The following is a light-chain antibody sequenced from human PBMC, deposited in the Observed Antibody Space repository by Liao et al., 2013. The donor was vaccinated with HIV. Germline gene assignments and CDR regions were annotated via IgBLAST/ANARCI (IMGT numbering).Light chain of an antibody. CDR1: KLGDKY. V-gene: IGLV3-1*01. Sequence: SYEVTQPPSVSVSPGQTATITCSGDKLGDKYACWYQQRPGHSPVMVIYQDSKRPSGIPERFSGSNSGNTATLTISGTQALDEADYYCQAWDSSTNYVFGTGTQVTVL. CDR2: QDS. J-gene: IGLJ1*01. CDR3: QAWDSSTNYV.